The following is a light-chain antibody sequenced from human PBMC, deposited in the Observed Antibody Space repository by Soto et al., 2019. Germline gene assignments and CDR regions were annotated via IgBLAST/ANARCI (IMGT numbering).Light chain of an antibody. V-gene: IGKV3-20*01. CDR2: VAS. Sequence: EIVLTQSPGTLSLSPGERATLSCSASQSVSSSYLAWYQQKPGQAPRLLIYVASSSATGIPDRFSGSGSGTSFTLTISSLEPEDFAVYYCQQYGSSFTFGPGTKVD. J-gene: IGKJ3*01. CDR3: QQYGSSFT. CDR1: QSVSSSY.